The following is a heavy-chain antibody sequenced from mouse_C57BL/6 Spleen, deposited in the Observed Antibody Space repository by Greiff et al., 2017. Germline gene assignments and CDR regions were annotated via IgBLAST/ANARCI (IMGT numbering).Heavy chain of an antibody. V-gene: IGHV3-6*01. CDR1: GYSITSGYY. CDR3: ARGYEGYFDV. Sequence: EVQLVESGPGLVKPSQSLSLTCSVTGYSITSGYYWNWIRQFPGNKLEWMGYIRYDGSTNYNPSLKDQISITGDTSKSQFFLKLNSVTTEDTATDYCARGYEGYFDVWGTGTTVTVSS. J-gene: IGHJ1*03. CDR2: IRYDGST. D-gene: IGHD2-14*01.